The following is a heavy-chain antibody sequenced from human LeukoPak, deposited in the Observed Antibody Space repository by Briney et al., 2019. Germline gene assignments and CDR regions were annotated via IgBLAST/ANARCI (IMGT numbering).Heavy chain of an antibody. CDR2: ISGSGGST. V-gene: IGHV3-23*01. CDR1: GFTFSSYA. CDR3: AKQSRSSGWYPIDY. J-gene: IGHJ4*02. Sequence: GGSLRLSCAASGFTFSSYAMSWVRQAPGKGLEWVSAISGSGGSTYYADSVKGRFTISRDNSKNTLYLQMNSLRAEDTAVYYCAKQSRSSGWYPIDYWGQGTLVTVSS. D-gene: IGHD6-19*01.